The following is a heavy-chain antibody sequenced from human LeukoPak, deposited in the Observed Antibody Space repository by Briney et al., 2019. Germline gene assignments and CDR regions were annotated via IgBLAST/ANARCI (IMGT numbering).Heavy chain of an antibody. D-gene: IGHD3-10*01. CDR2: IKQGGREE. CDR3: ARDNGGWFDT. Sequence: PGGSLRLSCVASEFIFSDYWMSWVRQAPGKGLEWVANIKQGGREEKYVSSVKGRFAISRDDAKSTLYLQMDSLSGDDTAVYYCARDNGGWFDTWGRGTLDTVSS. V-gene: IGHV3-7*03. CDR1: EFIFSDYW. J-gene: IGHJ5*02.